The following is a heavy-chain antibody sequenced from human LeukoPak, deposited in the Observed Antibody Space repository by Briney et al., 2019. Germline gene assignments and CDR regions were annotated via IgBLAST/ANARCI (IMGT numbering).Heavy chain of an antibody. Sequence: SETLSLTCGVSGGSLSGYLWNWVRQSPGKGLEWIGEINHSGTTNYNPSLKSRVTISLDRSRNQFSLNLTSATAADTAVFYCARGVKQLARFYFYMDVWGKGTTVTVSS. D-gene: IGHD3-22*01. J-gene: IGHJ6*03. CDR1: GGSLSGYL. CDR3: ARGVKQLARFYFYMDV. CDR2: INHSGTT. V-gene: IGHV4-34*01.